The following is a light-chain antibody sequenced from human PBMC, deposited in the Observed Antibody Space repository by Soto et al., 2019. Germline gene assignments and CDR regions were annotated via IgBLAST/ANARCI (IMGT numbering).Light chain of an antibody. V-gene: IGKV3-20*01. Sequence: EIVLTQSPGTLSLSPGERATLSCRASQSVSSSYLAWYQQKPGQATRLLIYGASSRATGIPDRFSGSGSGTDFTLTISRLEPEDFAVYYCHQYVSSPLTFGGGTKVEIK. CDR1: QSVSSSY. CDR3: HQYVSSPLT. CDR2: GAS. J-gene: IGKJ4*01.